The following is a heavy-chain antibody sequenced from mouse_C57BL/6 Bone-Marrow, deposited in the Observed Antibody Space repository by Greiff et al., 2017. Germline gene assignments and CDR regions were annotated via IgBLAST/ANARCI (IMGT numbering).Heavy chain of an antibody. CDR2: INPNNGGT. CDR3: ARMSYYFDY. J-gene: IGHJ2*01. CDR1: GYTFTDYY. Sequence: VQLKESGPELVKPGASVKISCKASGYTFTDYYMNWVKQSHGKSLEWIGDINPNNGGTSYNQKFKGKATLTVDKSSSTAYMELRSLTSEDSAVYYCARMSYYFDYWGQGTTLTVSS. V-gene: IGHV1-26*01.